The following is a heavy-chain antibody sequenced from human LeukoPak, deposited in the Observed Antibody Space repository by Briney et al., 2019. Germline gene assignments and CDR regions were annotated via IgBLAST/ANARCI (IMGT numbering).Heavy chain of an antibody. Sequence: SVKVSCKASGYTFTRNYMHWVRQAPGQGLEWMGRIIPILDVTNYAQKFQGRVTITADQSTSTAYMELSSLRSEDTAVYYCARGGGVDILTGFQYWGQGTLVTVSS. CDR1: GYTFTRNY. CDR2: IIPILDVT. CDR3: ARGGGVDILTGFQY. V-gene: IGHV1-69*04. J-gene: IGHJ4*02. D-gene: IGHD3-9*01.